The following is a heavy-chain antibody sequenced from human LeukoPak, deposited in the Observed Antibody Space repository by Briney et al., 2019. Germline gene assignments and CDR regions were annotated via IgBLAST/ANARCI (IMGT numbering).Heavy chain of an antibody. V-gene: IGHV3-11*01. J-gene: IGHJ4*02. Sequence: GGSLRLSCAASGFTFTDFYMSWIRQSPGKRLEWVSYISISGTTIYYADSVNGRFTFSWDNAKNSLYLQMNSLRAEDTAVYYCARTGRLQYGDYVAFDYWGQGTLVTVSS. CDR2: ISISGTTI. CDR3: ARTGRLQYGDYVAFDY. D-gene: IGHD4-17*01. CDR1: GFTFTDFY.